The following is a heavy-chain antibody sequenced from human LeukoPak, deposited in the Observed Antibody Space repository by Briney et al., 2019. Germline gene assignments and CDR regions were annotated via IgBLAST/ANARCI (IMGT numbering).Heavy chain of an antibody. J-gene: IGHJ3*02. D-gene: IGHD5-24*01. CDR2: IYSGGST. V-gene: IGHV3-53*04. CDR3: ARALPPRGMATIMGAFDI. Sequence: PGGSLRLSCAASGFTVSSNYMSWVRQAPGKGLEWVSVIYSGGSTYYADSVKGRFTISRNNSENTLYLQMNSLRAEDTAVYYCARALPPRGMATIMGAFDIWGQGTMVTVSS. CDR1: GFTVSSNY.